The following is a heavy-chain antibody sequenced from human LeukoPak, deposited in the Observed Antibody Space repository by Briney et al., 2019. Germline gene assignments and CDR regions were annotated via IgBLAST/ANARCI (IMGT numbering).Heavy chain of an antibody. CDR2: IIPIFGTA. CDR1: GGTFSSYA. J-gene: IGHJ6*03. CDR3: ARGDSSSPALYYYMDV. D-gene: IGHD6-13*01. V-gene: IGHV1-69*13. Sequence: ASVKVSCKASGGTFSSYAISRVRQAPGQGLEWMGGIIPIFGTANYAQKFQGRVTITADESTSTAYMELSSLRSVDTAVYYCARGDSSSPALYYYMDVWGKGTTVTVSS.